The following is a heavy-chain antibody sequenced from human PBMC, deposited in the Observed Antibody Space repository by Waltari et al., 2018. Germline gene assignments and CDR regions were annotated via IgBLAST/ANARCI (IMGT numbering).Heavy chain of an antibody. CDR1: GFTFGTYA. Sequence: QLLQSGGGLVQPGGSLRLSCAASGFTFGTYAMTWVRQAPGKGLEWVSAMSGEGGTTYYADSVKGRFTISRDTPKNTLFLLMSRLRVEDTAIYYCAKGEGTSSFPDFWGQGILVTVSS. D-gene: IGHD6-6*01. V-gene: IGHV3-23*01. J-gene: IGHJ4*02. CDR2: MSGEGGTT. CDR3: AKGEGTSSFPDF.